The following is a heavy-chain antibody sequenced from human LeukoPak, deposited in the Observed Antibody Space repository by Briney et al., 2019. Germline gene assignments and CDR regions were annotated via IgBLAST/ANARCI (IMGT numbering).Heavy chain of an antibody. Sequence: GGSLRLSCAASGFTFSSYGMHWVRQAPGKGLEWVAFIRYDGSNKYYADPVKGRFTISRDNSKNTLYLQMNSLRAEDTAVYYCAKEKFDWGTMYYFDYWGQGTLVTVSS. V-gene: IGHV3-30*02. CDR2: IRYDGSNK. D-gene: IGHD3-9*01. CDR1: GFTFSSYG. CDR3: AKEKFDWGTMYYFDY. J-gene: IGHJ4*02.